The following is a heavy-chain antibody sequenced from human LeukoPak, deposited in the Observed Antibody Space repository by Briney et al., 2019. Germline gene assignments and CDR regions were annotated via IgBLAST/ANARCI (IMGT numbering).Heavy chain of an antibody. J-gene: IGHJ3*02. CDR1: GFTVSSNY. Sequence: GGSLRLSCAASGFTVSSNYMSWVRQAPGKGLEWVSVIYSGGSTYYADSVKGRFTISRDNSKNTLYLQMNSLRAEDTAVYYCARSLYSSGWDNAFDIWGQGTMVTVSS. V-gene: IGHV3-66*01. CDR2: IYSGGST. D-gene: IGHD6-19*01. CDR3: ARSLYSSGWDNAFDI.